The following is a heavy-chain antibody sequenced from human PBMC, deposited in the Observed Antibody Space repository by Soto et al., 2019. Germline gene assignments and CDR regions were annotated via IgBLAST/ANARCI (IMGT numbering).Heavy chain of an antibody. Sequence: PSETLSLTCAVSGGSISSSNWWSWVRQPPGKGLEWIGEIYHSGSTNYNPSLKSRVTISVDKSKNQFSLKLSSVTAADTAVYYCARLGSSSWEPHYYGMDVWGQGTTVTVSS. J-gene: IGHJ6*02. V-gene: IGHV4-4*02. CDR1: GGSISSSNW. CDR3: ARLGSSSWEPHYYGMDV. D-gene: IGHD6-13*01. CDR2: IYHSGST.